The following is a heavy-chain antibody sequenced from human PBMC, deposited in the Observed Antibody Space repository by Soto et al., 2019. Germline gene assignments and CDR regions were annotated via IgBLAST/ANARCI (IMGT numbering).Heavy chain of an antibody. V-gene: IGHV4-31*03. Sequence: LSLTCTVSGGSISSGGYYWSWIRQHPGKGLEWIGYIYYSGSTYYNPSLKSRVTISVDTSKNQFSLKLSSVTAADTAVYYCARAYCSSTSCYLFDYWGQGTLVTVSS. D-gene: IGHD2-2*01. CDR3: ARAYCSSTSCYLFDY. J-gene: IGHJ4*02. CDR2: IYYSGST. CDR1: GGSISSGGYY.